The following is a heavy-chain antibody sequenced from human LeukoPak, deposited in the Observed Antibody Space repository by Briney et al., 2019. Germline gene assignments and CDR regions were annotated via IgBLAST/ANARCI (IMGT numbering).Heavy chain of an antibody. CDR3: ARSEVVPAAISYFDY. Sequence: ASVKVSCKASGYTFTSYGISWVRQAPGQGLEWMGWISAYNGNTNYAQKLQGRVTMTTDTSTSTAYMELRSLRSDDTAVYYCARSEVVPAAISYFDYWGQGTLVTVPS. CDR1: GYTFTSYG. CDR2: ISAYNGNT. J-gene: IGHJ4*02. V-gene: IGHV1-18*01. D-gene: IGHD2-2*02.